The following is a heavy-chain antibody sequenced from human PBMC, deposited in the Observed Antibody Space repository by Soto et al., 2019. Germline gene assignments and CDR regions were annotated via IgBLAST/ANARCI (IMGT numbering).Heavy chain of an antibody. Sequence: GGSLRLSCAASGCTFSSYAMSWVRQAPGKGLEWVSAISGSGGSTYYADSVKGRFTISRDNSKNTLYLQMNSLRAEDTAVYYCARSDIVATIWDYYYYYMDVWGKGTTVTVSS. V-gene: IGHV3-23*01. CDR2: ISGSGGST. J-gene: IGHJ6*03. CDR3: ARSDIVATIWDYYYYYMDV. CDR1: GCTFSSYA. D-gene: IGHD5-12*01.